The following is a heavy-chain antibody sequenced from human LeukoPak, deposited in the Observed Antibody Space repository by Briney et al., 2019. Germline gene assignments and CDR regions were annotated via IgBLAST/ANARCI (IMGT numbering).Heavy chain of an antibody. Sequence: SETLSLTCTVSGGSISSYHWSWIRQPAGKGLEWIGRIYTSGSTNYNLSLKSRVTMSVDTSKNQFSLKLSSVTAADTAVYYCARNYDYGDYNWFDPWGQGTLVTVSS. CDR3: ARNYDYGDYNWFDP. D-gene: IGHD4-17*01. CDR2: IYTSGST. J-gene: IGHJ5*02. CDR1: GGSISSYH. V-gene: IGHV4-4*07.